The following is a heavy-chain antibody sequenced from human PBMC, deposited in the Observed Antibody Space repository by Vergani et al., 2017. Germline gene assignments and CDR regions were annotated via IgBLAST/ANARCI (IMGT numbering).Heavy chain of an antibody. V-gene: IGHV1-69*08. CDR1: GATFRSNT. Sequence: QVQLVQSGAEVKKPGSSVKVSCKASGATFRSNTISWVRQVPGQGLEWMGRIIPVLGKTKSAQDFQGRLTITADTSTSTAYMALTSLRSQDTAVYYCARDPRGYGGDPEDYYYGMDVWGQGTTVTVSS. D-gene: IGHD2-21*02. J-gene: IGHJ6*01. CDR2: IIPVLGKT. CDR3: ARDPRGYGGDPEDYYYGMDV.